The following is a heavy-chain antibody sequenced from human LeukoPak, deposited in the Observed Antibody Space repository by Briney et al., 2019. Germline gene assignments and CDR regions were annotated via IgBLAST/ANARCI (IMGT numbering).Heavy chain of an antibody. D-gene: IGHD1-26*01. CDR2: ISSSSSYI. CDR3: ARAEGGSYLVDY. CDR1: GFTFSSYS. J-gene: IGHJ4*02. Sequence: GGSLRLSCAASGFTFSSYSMNWVRQAPGKGLEWVSSISSSSSYIYYADSVKGRFTISRDNAKNSLYLQMNSLRAEDTAVYYCARAEGGSYLVDYWGQGTLVTVSS. V-gene: IGHV3-21*01.